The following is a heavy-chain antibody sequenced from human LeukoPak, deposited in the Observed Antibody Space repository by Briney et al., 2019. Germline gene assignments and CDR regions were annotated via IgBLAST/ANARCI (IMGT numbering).Heavy chain of an antibody. CDR2: MNPNSGNT. Sequence: VSVKVSCKASGYTFSTYDINWVRQATGQGLEWMGWMNPNSGNTGYAQKFQGRLNMTRNTSISTAYMELSSLRSEDTAVYYCARAPATRSSETGKKLDSWGQGTLVTVSS. V-gene: IGHV1-8*01. CDR3: ARAPATRSSETGKKLDS. J-gene: IGHJ4*02. CDR1: GYTFSTYD. D-gene: IGHD5-24*01.